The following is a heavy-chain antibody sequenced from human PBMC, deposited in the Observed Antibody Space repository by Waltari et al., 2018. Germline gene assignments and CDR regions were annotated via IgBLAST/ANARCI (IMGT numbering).Heavy chain of an antibody. D-gene: IGHD2-2*01. CDR2: INHSGST. Sequence: QLQLQESGPGLVKPSETLSLTCTVSGGSISSSSYYWGWIRQPPGKGLEWIGEINHSGSTNYNPSLKSRVTISVDTSKNQFSLKLSSVTAADTAVYYCARLGMPRSFDYWGQGTLVTVSS. CDR1: GGSISSSSYY. J-gene: IGHJ4*02. CDR3: ARLGMPRSFDY. V-gene: IGHV4-39*07.